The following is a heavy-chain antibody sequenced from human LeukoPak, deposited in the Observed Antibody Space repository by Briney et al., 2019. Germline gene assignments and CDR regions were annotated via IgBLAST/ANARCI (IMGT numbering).Heavy chain of an antibody. Sequence: SETLSLTCTVSGDSISSSSYFWGWIRQPPGTGLEWIGSIFYSEITYYNPSLKSRVTISVDTSKNQFSLKLSSVTAADMAVYYCARRGDYYDTSDYYSGGWFDPWGQGTLVTVSS. CDR2: IFYSEIT. J-gene: IGHJ5*02. V-gene: IGHV4-39*01. D-gene: IGHD3-22*01. CDR3: ARRGDYYDTSDYYSGGWFDP. CDR1: GDSISSSSYF.